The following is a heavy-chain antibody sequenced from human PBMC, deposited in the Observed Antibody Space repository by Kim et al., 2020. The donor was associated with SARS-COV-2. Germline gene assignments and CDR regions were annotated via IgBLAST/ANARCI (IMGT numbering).Heavy chain of an antibody. Sequence: SETLSLTCAVYGGSFSGYYWSWIRQPPGKGLEWIGEINHSGSTNYNPSLKSRVTISVDTSKNQFSLKLSSVTAADTAVYYCARGRVGRNCSGGSCYRARTSNWFDPWGQGTLVTVSS. CDR2: INHSGST. CDR3: ARGRVGRNCSGGSCYRARTSNWFDP. CDR1: GGSFSGYY. V-gene: IGHV4-34*01. D-gene: IGHD2-15*01. J-gene: IGHJ5*02.